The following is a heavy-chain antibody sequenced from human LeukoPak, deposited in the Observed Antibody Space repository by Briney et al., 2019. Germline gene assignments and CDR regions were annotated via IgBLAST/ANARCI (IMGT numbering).Heavy chain of an antibody. CDR1: VGPISIGGYY. J-gene: IGHJ3*02. CDR3: ARGAPVIVVVTSFDI. D-gene: IGHD3-22*01. CDR2: IYYSGST. V-gene: IGHV4-31*03. Sequence: SETLSLTCTVSVGPISIGGYYWTRIRRHQGKGAVSLGYIYYSGSTYYNPSLKSRVTLSVDTSKNQFSLQLSSVTAADTAVYYCARGAPVIVVVTSFDIWGQGTMVTVSS.